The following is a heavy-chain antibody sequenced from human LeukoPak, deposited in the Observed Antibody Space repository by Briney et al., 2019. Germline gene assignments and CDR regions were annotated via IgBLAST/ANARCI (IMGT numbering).Heavy chain of an antibody. J-gene: IGHJ3*02. CDR2: ISYDGSNK. CDR1: GFTFSSYA. V-gene: IGHV3-30-3*01. Sequence: PGGSLRLSCSASGFTFSSYAMHWVRQAPGKGLEWVAVISYDGSNKYYADSVKGRFTISRDNSKNTLYLQMNSLRAEDTAVYYCASPQYCSGGSCYYDAFDIWGQGTMVTVSS. CDR3: ASPQYCSGGSCYYDAFDI. D-gene: IGHD2-15*01.